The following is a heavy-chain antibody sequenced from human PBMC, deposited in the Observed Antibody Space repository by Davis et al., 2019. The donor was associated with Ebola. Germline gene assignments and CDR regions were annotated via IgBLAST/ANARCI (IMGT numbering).Heavy chain of an antibody. CDR3: ARWGMAAAGPPRGMDV. Sequence: AASVKVSCKASGGTFSSYAISWVRQAPGQGLEWMGGIIPIFGIANHAQKFQGRVTITADESTSTAYMELSSLRSEDTAVYYCARWGMAAAGPPRGMDVWGPGTTVTVSS. CDR1: GGTFSSYA. CDR2: IIPIFGIA. D-gene: IGHD6-13*01. J-gene: IGHJ6*02. V-gene: IGHV1-69*13.